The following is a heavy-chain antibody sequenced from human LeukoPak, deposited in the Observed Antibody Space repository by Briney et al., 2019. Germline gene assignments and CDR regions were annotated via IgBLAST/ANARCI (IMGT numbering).Heavy chain of an antibody. J-gene: IGHJ5*02. Sequence: GGSLRLSCAASGFTFSSYWMSWVRQAPWKGLEWVANIKQDGSEKYYVDSVKGRFTISRDNAKNSLYLQMNSLRAEDTAVYYCARSPSITGTKNWFDPWGQGTLVTVSS. CDR2: IKQDGSEK. D-gene: IGHD1-20*01. CDR3: ARSPSITGTKNWFDP. CDR1: GFTFSSYW. V-gene: IGHV3-7*01.